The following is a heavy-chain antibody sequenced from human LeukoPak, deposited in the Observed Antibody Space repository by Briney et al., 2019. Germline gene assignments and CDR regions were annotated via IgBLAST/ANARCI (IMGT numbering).Heavy chain of an antibody. CDR2: ISGDGART. Sequence: GGSLRLSCAASGFSFNNYVMSWVRQAPGKGLEWVSAISGDGARTYYADSVKGRFTISRDNSKNTLYLQMNSLRAEDTAVYYCARGLEMATIFYYWGQGTLVTVSS. D-gene: IGHD5-24*01. CDR1: GFSFNNYV. J-gene: IGHJ4*02. CDR3: ARGLEMATIFYY. V-gene: IGHV3-23*01.